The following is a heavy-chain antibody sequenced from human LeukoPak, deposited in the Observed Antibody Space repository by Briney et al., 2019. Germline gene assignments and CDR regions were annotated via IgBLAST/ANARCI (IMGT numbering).Heavy chain of an antibody. CDR2: VSYDGTET. D-gene: IGHD3-10*01. Sequence: GGSLRLSCAASGFIFSRYGMHWVRHAPGKGLECVAVVSYDGTETKYADSVKGRLNLSRDNSKSTVYLQMNSLTFEDTAVYYCARSARGVIFDVWGKGTTVIVSS. CDR3: ARSARGVIFDV. CDR1: GFIFSRYG. J-gene: IGHJ6*04. V-gene: IGHV3-30*03.